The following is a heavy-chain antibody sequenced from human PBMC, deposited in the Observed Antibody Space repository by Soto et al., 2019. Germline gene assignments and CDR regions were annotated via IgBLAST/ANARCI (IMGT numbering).Heavy chain of an antibody. J-gene: IGHJ4*02. D-gene: IGHD3-16*02. CDR1: GGSISSSSYY. Sequence: SETLSLTCTVSGGSISSSSYYWGWIRQPPGKGLEWIGSIYYSGSTYYNPSLKSRVTISVDTSKNQFSLKLSSVTAADTAVYYCARSRRGGLGELSPRPFDYWGQGTLVTVSS. CDR2: IYYSGST. V-gene: IGHV4-39*01. CDR3: ARSRRGGLGELSPRPFDY.